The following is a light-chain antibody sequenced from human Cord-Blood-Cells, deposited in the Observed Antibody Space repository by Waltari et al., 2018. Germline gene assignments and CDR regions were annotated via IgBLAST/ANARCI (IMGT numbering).Light chain of an antibody. CDR3: QQYYSTPLT. V-gene: IGKV4-1*01. J-gene: IGKJ4*01. Sequence: IVMTQSPASLAVSLGERATINCNSSQSVLYSSNNKNYLAWYQQKPGQPPKLLIYWASTRESGVPDRFSGSGSGTDVTLTISSLQAEDVAVYYCQQYYSTPLTFGGGTKVEIK. CDR2: WAS. CDR1: QSVLYSSNNKNY.